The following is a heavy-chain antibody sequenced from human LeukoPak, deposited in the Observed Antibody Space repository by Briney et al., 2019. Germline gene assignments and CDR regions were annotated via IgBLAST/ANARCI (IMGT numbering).Heavy chain of an antibody. CDR2: TYYRHKLNP. CDR1: GDSLSNNNVA. D-gene: IGHD3-10*01. V-gene: IGHV6-1*01. J-gene: IGHJ4*02. CDR3: ARGSHSRFDY. Sequence: SQTLSLTCAISGDSLSNNNVAWNWIRQSPSRCLEWLGRTYYRHKLNPDYGVSVRSRIHINSDKSTNQFSLQLNSVSPEDTGVYYCARGSHSRFDYWGQGTLVTVSS.